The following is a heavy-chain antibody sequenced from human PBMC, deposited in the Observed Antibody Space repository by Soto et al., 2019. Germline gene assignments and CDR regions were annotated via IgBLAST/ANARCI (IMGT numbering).Heavy chain of an antibody. V-gene: IGHV3-23*01. J-gene: IGHJ5*02. CDR2: ISGSGGST. CDR3: AKGDGLRFLEWFICWFDP. D-gene: IGHD3-3*01. CDR1: GFTFSSYA. Sequence: GGSLRLSCAASGFTFSSYAMSWVRQAPGKGLEWVSAISGSGGSTYYADSVKGRFTISRDNSKNTLYLQMNSLRAEDTAVYYCAKGDGLRFLEWFICWFDPWGQGTLVTVSS.